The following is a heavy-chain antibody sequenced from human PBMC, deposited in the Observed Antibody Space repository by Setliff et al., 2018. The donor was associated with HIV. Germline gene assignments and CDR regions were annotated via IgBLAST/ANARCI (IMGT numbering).Heavy chain of an antibody. V-gene: IGHV5-51*01. J-gene: IGHJ6*03. D-gene: IGHD3-3*01. Sequence: GESLKISCRASGYTFTNYWIGWVRQMPGKGLEWIGVIYPGDSVTRYSPSFQGQVSISADTSITTAYLQWSSLKASDTAIYYCTRRRRAPGTIFGVVSYHMDVWGKGTSVTVSS. CDR1: GYTFTNYW. CDR3: TRRRRAPGTIFGVVSYHMDV. CDR2: IYPGDSVT.